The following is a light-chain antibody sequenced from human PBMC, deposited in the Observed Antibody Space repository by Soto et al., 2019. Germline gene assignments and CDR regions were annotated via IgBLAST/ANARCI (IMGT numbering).Light chain of an antibody. J-gene: IGKJ4*01. CDR1: QSVTTY. CDR2: DAS. V-gene: IGKV3-11*01. Sequence: DIVLTQSPATLSLSPGERATLSFRASQSVTTYLAWYQHKPGQAPRLLIYDASNRATGIPARFSGGGSGTDFTLTISSLEPEDSAVYYCQQRSNWPVFGGGTKVEI. CDR3: QQRSNWPV.